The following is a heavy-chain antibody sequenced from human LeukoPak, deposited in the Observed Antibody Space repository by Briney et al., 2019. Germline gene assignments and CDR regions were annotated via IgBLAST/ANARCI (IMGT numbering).Heavy chain of an antibody. V-gene: IGHV4-34*01. CDR2: INHSGDT. J-gene: IGHJ4*02. CDR1: GGSFCTYY. CDR3: AGGIVGVTTDDRSFDY. D-gene: IGHD1-26*01. Sequence: PSETLSLTCAIYGGSFCTYYWSWIRQPPGKGLEWIGEINHSGDTTYNPSLKSRVTISVDTSKNRFSLMLTSVTAADTAVYYCAGGIVGVTTDDRSFDYWGQGTLVTVSA.